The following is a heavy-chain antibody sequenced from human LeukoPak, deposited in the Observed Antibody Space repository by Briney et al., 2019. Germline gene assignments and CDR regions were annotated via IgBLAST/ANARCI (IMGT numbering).Heavy chain of an antibody. J-gene: IGHJ6*03. Sequence: GGSLRLSCAASGFTFSSRWMHWVRQAPGKGLEWVSRINSDGSSRSFADSVRGRVTISRDNAKNTLYLQMNSLRAEDTAVYYCARDPTTYYYMDVWGKGTTVTVSS. CDR1: GFTFSSRW. V-gene: IGHV3-74*01. D-gene: IGHD4-11*01. CDR2: INSDGSSR. CDR3: ARDPTTYYYMDV.